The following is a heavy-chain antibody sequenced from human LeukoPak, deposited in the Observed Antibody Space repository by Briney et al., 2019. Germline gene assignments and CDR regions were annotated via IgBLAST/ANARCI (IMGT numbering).Heavy chain of an antibody. Sequence: GGSLRLSCAASGFTFSNAWMSWVRQAPGKGLEWVGRIKSKTDGGTTDYAAPVKGRFTISRDDSKNTLYLQMNSLKTEDTAVYYCTTGSPGEMATSDYFDYWGQGTLVTVSS. CDR3: TTGSPGEMATSDYFDY. CDR2: IKSKTDGGTT. CDR1: GFTFSNAW. J-gene: IGHJ4*02. V-gene: IGHV3-15*01. D-gene: IGHD5-24*01.